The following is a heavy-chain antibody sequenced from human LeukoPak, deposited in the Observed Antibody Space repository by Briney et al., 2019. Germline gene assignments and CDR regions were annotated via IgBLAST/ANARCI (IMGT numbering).Heavy chain of an antibody. CDR3: ARVEHGVV. CDR2: IYHSGST. Sequence: PSETLSLTCTVSGYSISIGYYWGWIRQPPGKGLEWIGSIYHSGSTYYSPSLKSRVTISVDTSKNQFSLKLSSVTAADTAVYYCARVEHGVVWGKGTTVTVSS. V-gene: IGHV4-38-2*02. CDR1: GYSISIGYY. J-gene: IGHJ6*04. D-gene: IGHD3-10*01.